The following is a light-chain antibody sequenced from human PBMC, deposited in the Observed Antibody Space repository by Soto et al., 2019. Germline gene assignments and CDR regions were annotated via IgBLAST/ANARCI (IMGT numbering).Light chain of an antibody. Sequence: DIQMTQSPSSLSASVGETITITCRASQTIYTYLNWLHQKPGRAPKLLIHAASTLQSGVPSRFSGSGSGTEFTLTIGSLQPEDYGTYYCQQNFSPFVSSGGGTKVDIK. J-gene: IGKJ4*01. CDR2: AAS. CDR3: QQNFSPFVS. CDR1: QTIYTY. V-gene: IGKV1-39*01.